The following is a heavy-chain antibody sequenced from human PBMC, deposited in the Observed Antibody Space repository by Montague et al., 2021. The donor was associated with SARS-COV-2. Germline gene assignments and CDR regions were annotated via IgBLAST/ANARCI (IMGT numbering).Heavy chain of an antibody. CDR3: ARDTEWRGYYYYYYMDV. CDR1: GDSVSSNSAA. J-gene: IGHJ6*03. V-gene: IGHV6-1*01. CDR2: TYYRSSWFN. D-gene: IGHD1-14*01. Sequence: CAISGDSVSSNSAAWNWIRQSPSRGLEWLGRTYYRSSWFNDYAVSIRSRITINPDTSKNQFSLQLNSVTPEDTAVYYCARDTEWRGYYYYYYMDVWGKGTTVTVSS.